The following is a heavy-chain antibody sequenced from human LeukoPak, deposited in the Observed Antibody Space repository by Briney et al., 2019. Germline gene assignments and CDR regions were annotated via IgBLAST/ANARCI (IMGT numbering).Heavy chain of an antibody. CDR2: IAVGSGNT. CDR1: GFTFTRSA. D-gene: IGHD5-12*01. V-gene: IGHV1-58*01. CDR3: AAARGATIELLDY. Sequence: SVKVSCKASGFTFTRSAVQWVRQARGQGLEWIGWIAVGSGNTNYAQEFQERVTITRDMSTSTAYMDLSSLRSEDTAVYYCAAARGATIELLDYWGQGTLVTVSS. J-gene: IGHJ4*02.